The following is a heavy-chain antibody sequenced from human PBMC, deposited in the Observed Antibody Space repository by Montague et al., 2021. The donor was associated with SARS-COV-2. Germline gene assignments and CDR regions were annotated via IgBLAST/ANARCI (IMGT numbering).Heavy chain of an antibody. CDR1: GGSFSGYY. CDR2: INHSGST. Sequence: TLSLTCAVYGGSFSGYYWNWIRQPPGKGLEWIGEINHSGSTNYNPSLKSRVTMSVDTSKNQFSLKLSSVTAADTAVYYCARGARQGYGFRLGSFDSWGQGTLVTVSS. D-gene: IGHD3-10*01. CDR3: ARGARQGYGFRLGSFDS. J-gene: IGHJ4*02. V-gene: IGHV4-34*01.